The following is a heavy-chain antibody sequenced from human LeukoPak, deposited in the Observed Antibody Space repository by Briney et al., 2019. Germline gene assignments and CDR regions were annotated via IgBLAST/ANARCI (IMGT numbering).Heavy chain of an antibody. CDR3: AKEAPLYYDFWSGYSSGLPPYYMDV. V-gene: IGHV3-48*04. CDR2: ISSSSRTI. D-gene: IGHD3-3*01. CDR1: GFTFSSYN. Sequence: GGSLRLSCAASGFTFSSYNMNWVRQAPGKGLEWVSYISSSSRTIYYADSVKGRFTISRDNAKNSLYLQMNSLRAEDTAVYYCAKEAPLYYDFWSGYSSGLPPYYMDVWGKGTTVTVSS. J-gene: IGHJ6*03.